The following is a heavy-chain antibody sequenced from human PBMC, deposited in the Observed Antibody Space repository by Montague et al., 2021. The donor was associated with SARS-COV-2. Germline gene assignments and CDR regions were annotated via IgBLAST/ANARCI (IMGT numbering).Heavy chain of an antibody. CDR1: GDSISNSNW. CDR2: IFRSGDS. D-gene: IGHD3-22*01. V-gene: IGHV4-4*02. J-gene: IGHJ4*02. CDR3: VRGGTMTVVVFDY. Sequence: SETLSLTCTVSGDSISNSNWWTWVRQSPGRGLEWIGEIFRSGDSNYNPSLKSRVTMSVDMSRNQFSLSLSNVTAADTAIYYCVRGGTMTVVVFDYWGREPWSPSPQ.